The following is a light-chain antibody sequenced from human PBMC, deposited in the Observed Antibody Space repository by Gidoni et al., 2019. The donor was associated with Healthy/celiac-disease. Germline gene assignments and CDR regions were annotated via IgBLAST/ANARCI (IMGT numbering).Light chain of an antibody. CDR1: QSISSW. CDR2: KAS. J-gene: IGKJ1*01. CDR3: KQYNSYPWT. V-gene: IGKV1-5*03. Sequence: DIQMTQSPSTLSASVGDRVTITCRASQSISSWLAWYQQKPGKAPKLLIYKASSLESGVTSRFSGSGSGTEFTRTIRSLQPDDFATYYCKQYNSYPWTFGQGTKVEIK.